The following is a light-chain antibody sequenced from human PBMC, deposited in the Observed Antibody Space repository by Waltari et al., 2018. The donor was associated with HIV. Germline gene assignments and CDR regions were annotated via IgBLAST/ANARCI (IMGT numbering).Light chain of an antibody. CDR2: RAS. Sequence: DVQMSQSLSALSASVGDRVAITCRASQNINTWLAWYQQKPGKAPKLLIYRASTLESGVPSRFSGSGSGTEFTLTINNLQPDDFATFFCQQYHTFPLPFGGGTKVE. V-gene: IGKV1-5*03. J-gene: IGKJ4*01. CDR1: QNINTW. CDR3: QQYHTFPLP.